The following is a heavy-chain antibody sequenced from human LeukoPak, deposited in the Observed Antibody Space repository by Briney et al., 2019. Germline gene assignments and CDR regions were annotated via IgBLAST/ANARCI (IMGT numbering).Heavy chain of an antibody. V-gene: IGHV4-34*01. CDR2: INHSGST. CDR3: ARRYQLPPYYYYGMDV. J-gene: IGHJ6*04. Sequence: SETLSLTRAVYGGSFSGYYWSWIRQPPGKGLDWIGEINHSGSTNYNPSLKSRVTISVDTSKNQFSLKLSSVTAADTAVYYCARRYQLPPYYYYGMDVWGKGTTVTVSS. D-gene: IGHD2-2*01. CDR1: GGSFSGYY.